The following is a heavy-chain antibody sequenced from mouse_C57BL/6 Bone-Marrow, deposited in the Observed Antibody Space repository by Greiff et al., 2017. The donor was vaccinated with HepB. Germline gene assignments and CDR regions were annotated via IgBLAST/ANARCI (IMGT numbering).Heavy chain of an antibody. D-gene: IGHD2-5*01. Sequence: QVQLQQSGSELRSPGSSVKLSCKDFDSEVFPIAYMSWVRQKPGHGFEWIGGILPSIGRTIYGEKFEDKATLAADTLSNTAYLELNSLTSEDSAIYYCARVYYSNSYYFDHWGQGTTLTVSS. CDR3: ARVYYSNSYYFDH. V-gene: IGHV15-2*01. J-gene: IGHJ2*01. CDR1: DSEVFPIAY. CDR2: ILPSIGRT.